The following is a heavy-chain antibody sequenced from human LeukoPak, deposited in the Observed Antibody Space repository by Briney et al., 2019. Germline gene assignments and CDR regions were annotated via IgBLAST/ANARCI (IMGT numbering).Heavy chain of an antibody. Sequence: GRSLRLSYAASGFTFSSYGMHWVRQAPGKGLEWVAVIWYDGSNKYYADSVKGRFTISRDNSKNTLYLQMNSLRAEDTAVYYCARGTPYYYDSSGYYEELDYWGQGTLVTVSS. D-gene: IGHD3-22*01. CDR1: GFTFSSYG. CDR2: IWYDGSNK. J-gene: IGHJ4*02. V-gene: IGHV3-33*01. CDR3: ARGTPYYYDSSGYYEELDY.